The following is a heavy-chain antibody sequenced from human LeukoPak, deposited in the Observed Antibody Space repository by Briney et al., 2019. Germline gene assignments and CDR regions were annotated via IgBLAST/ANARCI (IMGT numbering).Heavy chain of an antibody. J-gene: IGHJ3*02. CDR1: GYSISSGYY. D-gene: IGHD4-23*01. CDR2: IYHSGST. CDR3: ARRYGGIRPGAFDI. V-gene: IGHV4-38-2*01. Sequence: PSETLSLTCAVSGYSISSGYYWGWIRQPPGKGLEWIGSIYHSGSTYYNPSLKSRVTISVDTSKNQFSLKLSSVTAADTAVYHCARRYGGIRPGAFDIWGQGTMVTVSS.